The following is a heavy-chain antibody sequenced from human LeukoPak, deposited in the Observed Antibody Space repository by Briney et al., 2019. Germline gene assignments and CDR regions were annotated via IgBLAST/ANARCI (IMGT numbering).Heavy chain of an antibody. D-gene: IGHD6-19*01. CDR2: IYYSGST. CDR1: GGSIRSSSYY. CDR3: ARVNQAVADHFDY. J-gene: IGHJ4*02. V-gene: IGHV4-61*05. Sequence: SETLSLTCTISGGSIRSSSYYWGWIRQPPGKGLEWIGYIYYSGSTNYNPSLKSRVTISVDTSKNQFSLKLYSVTAADTAVYYCARVNQAVADHFDYWGQGTLVTVSS.